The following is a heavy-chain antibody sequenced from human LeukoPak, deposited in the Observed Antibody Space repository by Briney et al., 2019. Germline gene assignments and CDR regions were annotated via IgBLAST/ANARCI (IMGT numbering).Heavy chain of an antibody. CDR2: IYDSGST. Sequence: SETLSLTCTVSGGSISSSTYYWGWIRQPPGKGLEWIGSIYDSGSTYYNPSLKSRVTISVDTSKNQFSLELSSVTAADTAVYYCARPKSSGWWPFDYWGQGTLVTVSS. J-gene: IGHJ4*02. V-gene: IGHV4-39*01. CDR3: ARPKSSGWWPFDY. CDR1: GGSISSSTYY. D-gene: IGHD6-19*01.